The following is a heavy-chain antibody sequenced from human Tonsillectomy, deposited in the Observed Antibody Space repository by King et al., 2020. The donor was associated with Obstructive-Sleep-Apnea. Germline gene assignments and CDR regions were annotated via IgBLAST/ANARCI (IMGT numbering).Heavy chain of an antibody. J-gene: IGHJ6*02. D-gene: IGHD3-16*01. CDR2: IYYSGST. V-gene: IGHV4-59*12. CDR1: GGSISSYY. CDR3: ARDSWGYGMDV. Sequence: PLQESGPGLVKPSETLSLTCTVSGGSISSYYWSWIRQPPGKGLEWIGYIYYSGSTNYNPSLKSRVTISVDTSKNQFSLKLSSVTAADTAVYYCARDSWGYGMDVWGQGTTVTVSS.